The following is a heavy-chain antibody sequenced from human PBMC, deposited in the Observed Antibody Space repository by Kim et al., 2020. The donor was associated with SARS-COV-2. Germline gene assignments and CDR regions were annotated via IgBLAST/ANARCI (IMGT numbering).Heavy chain of an antibody. J-gene: IGHJ4*02. D-gene: IGHD4-17*01. V-gene: IGHV3-33*01. Sequence: GGSLRLSCAASGFTFSSYGMHWVRQAPGKGLEWVAVIWYDGSNKYYADSVKGRFTISRDNSKNTLYLQMNSLRAEDTAVYYCARDLPHSTTVVIGVFDYWGQGTLVTVSS. CDR3: ARDLPHSTTVVIGVFDY. CDR2: IWYDGSNK. CDR1: GFTFSSYG.